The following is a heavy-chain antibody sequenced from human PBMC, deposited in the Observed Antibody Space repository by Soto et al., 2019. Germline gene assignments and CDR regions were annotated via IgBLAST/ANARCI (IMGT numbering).Heavy chain of an antibody. CDR2: IKQDGSEK. CDR3: ARVVATMYYYYYMDV. CDR1: GFTFSSYW. D-gene: IGHD5-12*01. V-gene: IGHV3-7*01. Sequence: PGGSLRLSCAASGFTFSSYWMSWVRQAPGKGLEWVANIKQDGSEKYYVDSVKGRFTISRDNAKNSLYLQMNSLRAEDTAVYYCARVVATMYYYYYMDVWGKGTTVTVSS. J-gene: IGHJ6*03.